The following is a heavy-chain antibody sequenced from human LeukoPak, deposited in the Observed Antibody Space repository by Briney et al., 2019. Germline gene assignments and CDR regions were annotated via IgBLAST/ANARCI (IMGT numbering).Heavy chain of an antibody. CDR2: INPNSGGT. CDR3: ARGSTPSAYYYYMDV. Sequence: ASVKVSCKASGYTFTGYYMHWVRQAPGQGLEWMGWINPNSGGTNYAQKLQGRVTMTTDTSTSTAYMELRSLRSDDTAVYYCARGSTPSAYYYYMDVWGKGTTVTISS. J-gene: IGHJ6*03. CDR1: GYTFTGYY. D-gene: IGHD5/OR15-5a*01. V-gene: IGHV1-2*02.